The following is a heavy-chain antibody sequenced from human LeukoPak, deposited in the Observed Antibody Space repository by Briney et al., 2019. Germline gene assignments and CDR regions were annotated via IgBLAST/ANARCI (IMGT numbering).Heavy chain of an antibody. CDR3: ARDIFSYQLLFRPAYYYYGMDV. J-gene: IGHJ6*02. V-gene: IGHV1-46*01. D-gene: IGHD2-2*01. CDR2: INPSGGST. Sequence: ASVKVSCKASGYTFTSYYMHWVRQAPGQGLEWMGIINPSGGSTSYAQKFQGRVTMTRDTSTSTVYMELSSLRSEDTAVYYCARDIFSYQLLFRPAYYYYGMDVWGQGTTATVSS. CDR1: GYTFTSYY.